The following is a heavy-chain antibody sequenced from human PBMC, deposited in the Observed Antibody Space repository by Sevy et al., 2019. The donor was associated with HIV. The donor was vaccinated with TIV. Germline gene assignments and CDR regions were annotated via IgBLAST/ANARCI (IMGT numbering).Heavy chain of an antibody. D-gene: IGHD5-18*01. CDR3: AKGKGYSFAYHFDS. V-gene: IGHV3-23*01. J-gene: IGHJ4*02. Sequence: GGSLRLSCAASGFTFRSYAMSWVRQAPGKGLEWVSALSGSGGNIYYADSVKGWFSISRDNSKSTLYLQMNSLRAEDTAVYYCAKGKGYSFAYHFDSWGQGTMVTVSS. CDR2: LSGSGGNI. CDR1: GFTFRSYA.